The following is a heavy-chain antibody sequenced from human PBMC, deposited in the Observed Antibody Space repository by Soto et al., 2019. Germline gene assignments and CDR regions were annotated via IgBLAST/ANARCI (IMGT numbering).Heavy chain of an antibody. J-gene: IGHJ6*02. V-gene: IGHV3-30-3*01. CDR2: ISFDGSTE. D-gene: IGHD3-10*01. CDR1: GFTFISYA. Sequence: QVQLVESGGGVVQPGRSLRLSCAASGFTFISYAMHWVRQAPGKGLEWVAVISFDGSTEYYADSVKGRFTISRDNSKKTVYLHMNSLTCAETAVYYCARSRHGSGSYTHFYYGLDVWGQGTTVTVSS. CDR3: ARSRHGSGSYTHFYYGLDV.